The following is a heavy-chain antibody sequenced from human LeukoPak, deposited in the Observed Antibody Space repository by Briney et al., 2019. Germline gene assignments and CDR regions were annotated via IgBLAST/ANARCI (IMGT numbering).Heavy chain of an antibody. CDR1: GFTLSDYY. D-gene: IGHD3-16*02. V-gene: IGHV3-11*05. CDR2: ISSSSSYT. J-gene: IGHJ4*02. CDR3: ARAQYRYYFDY. Sequence: GGSLRLSRAAPGFTLSDYYMCSICQAPGKGLEWVSYISSSSSYTNYADSVKGRFTISRDNAKNSLYLQMNSLRAEDTAVYYCARAQYRYYFDYWGQGTLVTVSS.